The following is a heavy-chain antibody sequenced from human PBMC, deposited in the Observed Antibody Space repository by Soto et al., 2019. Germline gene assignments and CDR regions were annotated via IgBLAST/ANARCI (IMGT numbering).Heavy chain of an antibody. CDR2: VSSEGGTQ. CDR1: GFTFSTYA. D-gene: IGHD3-10*01. CDR3: ARETYYSGPVIGNLAL. Sequence: QVQLVESGGGVVQPGGSLRLSCAASGFTFSTYAMQWVRQAPGKGLEWVAVVSSEGGTQFYADSVKGRFTISRDNSKNSLYLQMSSLTIEDSAISYCARETYYSGPVIGNLALLGRGTLVTVSS. V-gene: IGHV3-30-3*01. J-gene: IGHJ2*01.